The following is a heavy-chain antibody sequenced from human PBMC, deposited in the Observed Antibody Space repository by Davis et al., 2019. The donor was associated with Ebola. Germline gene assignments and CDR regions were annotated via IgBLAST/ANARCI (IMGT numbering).Heavy chain of an antibody. J-gene: IGHJ3*02. CDR2: IYYSGST. CDR3: ARGAPMDYYDSSGYYFAFDI. CDR1: GGSISSSSYY. V-gene: IGHV4-39*01. D-gene: IGHD3-22*01. Sequence: SETLSLTCTVSGGSISSSSYYWGWIRQPPGKGLEWIGSIYYSGSTYYNPSLKSRVTISVDTSKNQFSLKLSSVTAADTAVYYCARGAPMDYYDSSGYYFAFDIWGQGTMVTVSS.